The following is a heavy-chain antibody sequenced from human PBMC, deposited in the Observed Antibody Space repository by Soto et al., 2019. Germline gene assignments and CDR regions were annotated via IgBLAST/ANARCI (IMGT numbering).Heavy chain of an antibody. J-gene: IGHJ4*02. CDR2: ITSDGRT. CDR3: AKDYSTVTTDPLSVVLFDY. Sequence: GGSLRLSCAASGLTFSSYAMSWVRQAPGKGLEWVSIITSDGRTYYADSVKGRFTISRDNSKNTVYLQMNSLRAEDTAVYYCAKDYSTVTTDPLSVVLFDYWGQGALVTVSS. V-gene: IGHV3-23*01. CDR1: GLTFSSYA. D-gene: IGHD4-17*01.